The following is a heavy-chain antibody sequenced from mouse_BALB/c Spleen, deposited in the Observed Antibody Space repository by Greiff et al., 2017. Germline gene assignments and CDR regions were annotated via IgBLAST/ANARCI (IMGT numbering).Heavy chain of an antibody. Sequence: EVKLVESGPGLVKPSQSLSLTCSVTGYSITSGYYWNWIRQFPGNKLEWMGYISYDGSNNYNPSLKNRISITRDTSKNQFFLKLNSVTTEDTATYYCNYEAYWGQGTLVTVSA. CDR2: ISYDGSN. V-gene: IGHV3-6*02. CDR3: NYEAY. J-gene: IGHJ3*01. CDR1: GYSITSGYY. D-gene: IGHD2-4*01.